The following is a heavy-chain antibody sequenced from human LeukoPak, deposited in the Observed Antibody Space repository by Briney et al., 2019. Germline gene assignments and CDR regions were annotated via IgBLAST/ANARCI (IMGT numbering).Heavy chain of an antibody. CDR1: GFTFSSYG. J-gene: IGHJ4*02. CDR3: ARIGAWYSSGWYYFDC. Sequence: GGSLRLSCAASGFTFSSYGMHWVRQAPGKGLEWVAVIWYDGSNKYYADSVKGRFTISRDNSKNTLYLQMNSLRAEDTAVYYCARIGAWYSSGWYYFDCWGQGTRVTVSS. D-gene: IGHD6-19*01. CDR2: IWYDGSNK. V-gene: IGHV3-33*08.